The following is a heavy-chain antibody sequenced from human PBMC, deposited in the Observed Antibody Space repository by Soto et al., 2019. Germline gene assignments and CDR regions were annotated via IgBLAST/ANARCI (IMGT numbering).Heavy chain of an antibody. CDR3: ARDIKSGGEYLEF. V-gene: IGHV3-33*01. J-gene: IGHJ4*02. CDR1: GFTFSTYG. D-gene: IGHD3-16*01. CDR2: IWNDGSKT. Sequence: QVRLVESGVGVVQPGRSLRLSCAASGFTFSTYGIHWVRQAPGKGLEWVAVIWNDGSKTYYADSVKGRCTISRDNSKNTVYLKMNSLRVEDTAVYYCARDIKSGGEYLEFWGQGTLVTVSS.